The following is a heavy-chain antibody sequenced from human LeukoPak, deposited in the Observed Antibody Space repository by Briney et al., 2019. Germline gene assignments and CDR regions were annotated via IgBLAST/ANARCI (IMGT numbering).Heavy chain of an antibody. D-gene: IGHD3-10*01. Sequence: SETLSLTCAVSGVSISSRNWWSWVRQPPGKGLEWIGYIYYSGTTNYNPSLKSRVTISVDTSKSQFSLKLSSVTAADTAVYYCARHGGSGSYYNWLDPWGRGTLVTVSS. V-gene: IGHV4-4*02. J-gene: IGHJ5*02. CDR1: GVSISSRNW. CDR2: IYYSGTT. CDR3: ARHGGSGSYYNWLDP.